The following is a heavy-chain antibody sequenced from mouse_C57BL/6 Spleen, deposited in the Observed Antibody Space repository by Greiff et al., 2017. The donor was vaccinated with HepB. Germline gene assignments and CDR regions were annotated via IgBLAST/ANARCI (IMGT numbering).Heavy chain of an antibody. V-gene: IGHV2-6*01. CDR3: ATLYYGSSFGFAY. D-gene: IGHD1-1*01. Sequence: VKLMESGPGLVAPSQSLSITCTVSGFSLTSYGVDWVRQSPGKGLGWLGVIWGVGSTNYNSALKSRLSISKDNSKSQVFLKMNSLQTDDTAMYYCATLYYGSSFGFAYWGQGTLVTVSA. CDR1: GFSLTSYG. CDR2: IWGVGST. J-gene: IGHJ3*01.